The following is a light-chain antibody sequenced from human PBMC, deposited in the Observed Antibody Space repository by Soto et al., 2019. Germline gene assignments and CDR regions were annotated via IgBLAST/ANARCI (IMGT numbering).Light chain of an antibody. CDR2: DAS. Sequence: IVMTPSPAPPSLFPGGKAPPPSRASQSVSSSYLAWYQQKPGQAPRLLIYDASNRATGIPPRFSGSGSGTDFILTISSLEPEDSGVYYCQQRNDWVTFGGGTKVDIK. CDR1: QSVSSSY. V-gene: IGKV3D-20*02. CDR3: QQRNDWVT. J-gene: IGKJ4*01.